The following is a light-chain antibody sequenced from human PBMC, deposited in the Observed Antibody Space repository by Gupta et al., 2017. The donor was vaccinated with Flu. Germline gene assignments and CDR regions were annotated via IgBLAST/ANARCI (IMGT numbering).Light chain of an antibody. CDR1: QSVLYSSNNKNY. J-gene: IGKJ1*01. CDR3: QQYYSRPET. CDR2: WAS. V-gene: IGKV4-1*01. Sequence: SLGERATINCKSSQSVLYSSNNKNYLAWYQQKPGQPPKLLIYWASTRESGVPDRFSGSGSGTDFTLTISSLQAEDVAVYYCQQYYSRPETFGQGTKVEIK.